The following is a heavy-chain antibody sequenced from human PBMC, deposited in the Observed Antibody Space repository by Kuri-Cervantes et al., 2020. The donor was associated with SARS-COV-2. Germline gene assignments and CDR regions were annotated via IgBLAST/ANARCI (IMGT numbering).Heavy chain of an antibody. CDR3: ARALLRDYGGNSVLSISKSLYYYYGMDV. D-gene: IGHD4-23*01. Sequence: GESLKISCAASGFTFSSYGMHWVRQAPGKGLEWVAVIWYDGSNKYYADSVKGRFTISRDNSKNSLYLQMNSLRAEDTAVYYCARALLRDYGGNSVLSISKSLYYYYGMDVWGQGTTVTVSS. V-gene: IGHV3-33*01. CDR2: IWYDGSNK. CDR1: GFTFSSYG. J-gene: IGHJ6*02.